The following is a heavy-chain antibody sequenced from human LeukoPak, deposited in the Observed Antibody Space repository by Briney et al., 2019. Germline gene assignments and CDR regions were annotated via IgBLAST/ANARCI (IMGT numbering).Heavy chain of an antibody. V-gene: IGHV3-23*01. D-gene: IGHD3-10*01. CDR2: ISTNGRST. Sequence: PGGSLRLSCAASGFTFSSYAMNWVRQAPGKGLEWVSTISTNGRSTYYADSVKGRFTISRDNSKNTLYLQMNSLRAEDTAVYYCAKSITVLPYGSGSGGAFDIWGQGTMVTVSS. CDR1: GFTFSSYA. CDR3: AKSITVLPYGSGSGGAFDI. J-gene: IGHJ3*02.